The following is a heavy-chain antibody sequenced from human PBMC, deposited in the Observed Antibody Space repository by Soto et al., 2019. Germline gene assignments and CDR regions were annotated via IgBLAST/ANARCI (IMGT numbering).Heavy chain of an antibody. CDR1: GFTFSSYS. CDR2: ISSNGGTT. CDR3: GGYSGDGIWS. V-gene: IGHV3-64*01. Sequence: EVQLVESGGGLVQPGGSLRLSCAASGFTFSSYSMHWVRQAPGKGLEYVSAISSNGGTTSYANSGKGRFTISRDNSKNMLYLQMGSLRAEDMAVYYGGGYSGDGIWSWGQGTLVTVSS. J-gene: IGHJ5*02. D-gene: IGHD1-26*01.